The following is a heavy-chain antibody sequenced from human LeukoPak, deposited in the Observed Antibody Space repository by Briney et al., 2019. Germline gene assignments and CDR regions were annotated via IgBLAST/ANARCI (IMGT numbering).Heavy chain of an antibody. CDR2: IIPIFGTA. J-gene: IGHJ5*02. CDR1: GYTFTSYY. D-gene: IGHD3-10*01. CDR3: ARDLGYYGSGSRDWFDP. Sequence: ASVKVSCKASGYTFTSYYMHWVRQAPGQGLEWMGGIIPIFGTANYAQKFQGRVTITADESTSTAYMELSSLRSEDTAVYYCARDLGYYGSGSRDWFDPWGQGTLVTVSS. V-gene: IGHV1-69*13.